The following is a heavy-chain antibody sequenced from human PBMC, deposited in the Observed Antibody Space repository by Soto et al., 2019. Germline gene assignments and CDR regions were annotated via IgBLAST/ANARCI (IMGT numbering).Heavy chain of an antibody. V-gene: IGHV3-23*01. CDR2: ISGGGGST. J-gene: IGHJ4*02. CDR3: TTQEVTPGH. D-gene: IGHD2-15*01. Sequence: PGGSLRLSCAASGFTFTSYAMSWVRQAPGKGLEWVSGISGGGGSTYYADSVKGRFTIFRDDSKNTAYLQMNSLKTEDTAVYYCTTQEVTPGHWGQGTLVTVSS. CDR1: GFTFTSYA.